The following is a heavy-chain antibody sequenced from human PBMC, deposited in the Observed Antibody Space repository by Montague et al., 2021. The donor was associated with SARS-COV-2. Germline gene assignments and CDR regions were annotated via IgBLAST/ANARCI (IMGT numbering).Heavy chain of an antibody. V-gene: IGHV4-59*01. Sequence: SETLSLTCAVSNVSLSHYSRFWIRQPPGKGLEWIGHIYISGATNYNPSFRSRVAISVDTSRNEFSLKLKSVTTADTAVYYCATDDPYDTLGPLDQGGLGTLATISVGTSKTQISIKLTSVTAAITACESCAGDVPSAALGPWGQGTLVTVSS. J-gene: IGHJ5*02. CDR2: IYISGAT. D-gene: IGHD3-22*01. CDR3: ATDDPYDTLGPLDQGGLGTLATISVGTSKTQISIKLTSVTAAITACESCAGDVPSAALGP. CDR1: NVSLSHYS.